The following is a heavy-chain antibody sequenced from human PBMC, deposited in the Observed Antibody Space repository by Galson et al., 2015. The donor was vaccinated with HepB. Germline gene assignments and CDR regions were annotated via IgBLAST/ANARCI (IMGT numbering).Heavy chain of an antibody. D-gene: IGHD5-24*01. CDR3: AKALVDDWRWGAFDI. V-gene: IGHV1-24*01. Sequence: SVKVSCKVSGYTLTELAMHWVRQAPGKGLEWMGGFDPEDDETNYAQKFQGRVTITEDTSTDTAYMELSSLRSEDTAVYYCAKALVDDWRWGAFDIWGQGTMVTVSS. J-gene: IGHJ3*02. CDR2: FDPEDDET. CDR1: GYTLTELA.